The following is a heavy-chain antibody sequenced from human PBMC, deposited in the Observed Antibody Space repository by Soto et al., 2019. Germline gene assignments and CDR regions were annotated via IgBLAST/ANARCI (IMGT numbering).Heavy chain of an antibody. D-gene: IGHD4-17*01. J-gene: IGHJ5*02. Sequence: SETLSLTCSVSGGSMSKFYWSWIRKTAGKGLEWMGRVYATGTSGYNPSLRSRIAMSVDISKKTFSLRLRSVTAADTGVYYCVRDGSKTLRDCFDPWGQGILVT. CDR2: VYATGTS. CDR3: VRDGSKTLRDCFDP. CDR1: GGSMSKFY. V-gene: IGHV4-4*07.